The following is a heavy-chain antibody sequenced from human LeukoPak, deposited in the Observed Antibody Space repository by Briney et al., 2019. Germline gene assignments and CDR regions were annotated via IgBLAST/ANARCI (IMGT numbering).Heavy chain of an antibody. CDR3: AKEIYSPRNDWAYGMDV. D-gene: IGHD3-9*01. V-gene: IGHV3-23*01. J-gene: IGHJ6*02. Sequence: PGGSLRLSCAASGFRFSSYAMSWVRQAPGKGLEWVSAISGSGGSTYYADSVKGRFTISRDNSKNTLYLQMNSLRAEDTAVYYCAKEIYSPRNDWAYGMDVWGQGTTVTVSS. CDR2: ISGSGGST. CDR1: GFRFSSYA.